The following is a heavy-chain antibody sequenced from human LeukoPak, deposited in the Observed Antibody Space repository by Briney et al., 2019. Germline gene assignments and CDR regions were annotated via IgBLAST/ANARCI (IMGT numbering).Heavy chain of an antibody. D-gene: IGHD5-18*01. CDR2: TSGNGAKT. CDR1: GVTLSSFA. CDR3: ARDLRYSFDR. J-gene: IGHJ4*02. Sequence: GGSLRLSCAASGVTLSSFAMSWVRQAPGKGLEWVSATSGNGAKTYYADSVKGRFTISRDNSKNTLFLQMNSLRVEDTAIYYCARDLRYSFDRWGRGTLVTVSS. V-gene: IGHV3-23*01.